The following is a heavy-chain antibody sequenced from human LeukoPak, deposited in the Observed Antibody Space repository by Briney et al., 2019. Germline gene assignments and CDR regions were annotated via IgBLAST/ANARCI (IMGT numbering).Heavy chain of an antibody. J-gene: IGHJ6*02. CDR2: INPSGGST. V-gene: IGHV1-46*01. Sequence: GASVKVSCKASGYTFTSYDINWVRQATGQGLEWMGIINPSGGSTSYAQKFQGRVTITADKSTSTAYMELSSLRSEGTAVYYCARGAKLEGYSPEDDYYYYGMDVWGQGTTVTVSS. CDR3: ARGAKLEGYSPEDDYYYYGMDV. D-gene: IGHD1-1*01. CDR1: GYTFTSYD.